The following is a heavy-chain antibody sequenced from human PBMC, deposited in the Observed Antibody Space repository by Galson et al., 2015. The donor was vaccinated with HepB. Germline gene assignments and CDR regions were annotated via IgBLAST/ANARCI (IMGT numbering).Heavy chain of an antibody. CDR3: AREERGPAAKGGGDWFDP. Sequence: ETLSLTCTVSGGSISSYYWSWIRQPPGKGLEWIGYIYYSGSTNYNPSLKSRVTISVDTSKNQFSLKLSSVTAADTAVYYCAREERGPAAKGGGDWFDPWGQGTLVTVSS. J-gene: IGHJ5*02. V-gene: IGHV4-59*01. D-gene: IGHD6-25*01. CDR2: IYYSGST. CDR1: GGSISSYY.